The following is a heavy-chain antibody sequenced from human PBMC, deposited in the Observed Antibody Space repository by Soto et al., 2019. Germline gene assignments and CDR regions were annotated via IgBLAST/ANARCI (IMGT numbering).Heavy chain of an antibody. CDR2: VNIYNDKT. CDR3: ARERGGYSYGDC. D-gene: IGHD5-18*01. V-gene: IGHV1-18*01. J-gene: IGHJ4*02. Sequence: QVQLVQSGPEVKKPGASVKVSCQASGYTFISYGINWVRQAPGQGLEWMGWVNIYNDKTNYAQKFQGRVTMTTDTSTSTAYLELKSLRSDDTAVNYCARERGGYSYGDCWGQGTLVTVSS. CDR1: GYTFISYG.